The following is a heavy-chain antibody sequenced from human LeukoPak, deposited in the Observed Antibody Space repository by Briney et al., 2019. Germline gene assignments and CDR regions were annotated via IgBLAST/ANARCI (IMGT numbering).Heavy chain of an antibody. CDR3: VSFYETY. V-gene: IGHV3-23*01. D-gene: IGHD2/OR15-2a*01. Sequence: GGSLRLSCAASGFTFSSYAMSWVRQAPGKGLEWVSAISGSGGSTYYADSVKGRFTISKDNAKNTVYLQMNNLGAEETAVYYCVSFYETYWGRGTLVTVSS. CDR2: ISGSGGST. CDR1: GFTFSSYA. J-gene: IGHJ4*02.